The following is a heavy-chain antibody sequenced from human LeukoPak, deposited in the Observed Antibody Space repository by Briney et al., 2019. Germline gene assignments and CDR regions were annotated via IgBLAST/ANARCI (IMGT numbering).Heavy chain of an antibody. D-gene: IGHD6-13*01. CDR3: ARRVAAGGLNWFDP. CDR1: GGSISSVSYY. V-gene: IGHV4-39*01. Sequence: SETLSLTCTVSGGSISSVSYYWGWIRQPPGKGLEWIGSIYYSGSTYYNPSLKSRVTISVDTSKSQFSLRLSSVTAADTAVYYCARRVAAGGLNWFDPWGQGTLVTVSS. J-gene: IGHJ5*02. CDR2: IYYSGST.